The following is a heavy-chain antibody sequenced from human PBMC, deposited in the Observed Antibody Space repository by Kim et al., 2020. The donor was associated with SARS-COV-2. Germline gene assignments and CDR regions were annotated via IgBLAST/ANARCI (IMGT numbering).Heavy chain of an antibody. J-gene: IGHJ4*02. CDR2: VSFRGDTT. CDR3: AKGATTYSTGWYYFDY. V-gene: IGHV3-23*01. D-gene: IGHD6-19*01. CDR1: GFTFNSYG. Sequence: GGSLRLSCAASGFTFNSYGMNWVRQAPGKGLEWVSFVSFRGDTTLYADSVKGRFTISRDNSRNTVFLQMNSLRAEDTAIYYCAKGATTYSTGWYYFDYWGKGTLVPVSS.